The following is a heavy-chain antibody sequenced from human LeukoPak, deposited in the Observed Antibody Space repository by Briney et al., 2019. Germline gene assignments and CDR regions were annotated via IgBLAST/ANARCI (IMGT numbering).Heavy chain of an antibody. D-gene: IGHD2-15*01. CDR2: ISGNGGST. J-gene: IGHJ3*02. Sequence: GGSLRLSCAASGFTFSSNGMSWVRQAPGKGLEWVSGISGNGGSTYYADSVKGRFTISRDNSKNTLYLQMNSLRAEDTAVYYCAKANVKYCSGGSCFDAFDIWGQGTMVTVSS. V-gene: IGHV3-23*01. CDR1: GFTFSSNG. CDR3: AKANVKYCSGGSCFDAFDI.